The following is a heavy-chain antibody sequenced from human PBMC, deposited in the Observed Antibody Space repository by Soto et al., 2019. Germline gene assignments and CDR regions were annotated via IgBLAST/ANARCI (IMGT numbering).Heavy chain of an antibody. V-gene: IGHV1-69*08. J-gene: IGHJ3*02. CDR3: AREILDYDILTGNDI. D-gene: IGHD3-9*01. Sequence: QVQLVQSGAEVKKPGSSVKVSCKASGGTFSSYTISWVRQAPGQGLEWMGRIIPILGIANYAQKFQGRVTITADKSTSTAYMELSSLRSEDTAVYYCAREILDYDILTGNDIWGQGTMVTVSS. CDR1: GGTFSSYT. CDR2: IIPILGIA.